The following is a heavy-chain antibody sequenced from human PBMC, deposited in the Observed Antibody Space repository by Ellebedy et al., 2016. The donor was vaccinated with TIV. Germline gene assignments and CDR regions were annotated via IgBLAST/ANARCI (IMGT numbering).Heavy chain of an antibody. J-gene: IGHJ4*02. V-gene: IGHV3-23*01. D-gene: IGHD3-10*01. CDR3: AKDGPRITVVRAPYYFDY. CDR2: ISGTGGRT. Sequence: GGSLRLXCAASGFTFSSYAMGWVRHAPGKGLEWVSAISGTGGRTDYADSVRGRFTISRDNSKNTLYLQMNSLRAEDTAVYYCAKDGPRITVVRAPYYFDYWGQGTLVTVSS. CDR1: GFTFSSYA.